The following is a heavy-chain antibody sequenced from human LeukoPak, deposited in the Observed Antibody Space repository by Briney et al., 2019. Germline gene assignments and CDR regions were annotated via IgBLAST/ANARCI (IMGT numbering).Heavy chain of an antibody. CDR2: ISVYNGNT. V-gene: IGHV1-18*01. J-gene: IGHJ4*02. CDR3: ARLSGYDEYPDY. Sequence: ASVKVSCKSSGYXFSSYGIIWVRQAPGQGLEWMGWISVYNGNTNYAQKLQGRVTMTTDTSTSTAYMELRSLRSDDTAVYYCARLSGYDEYPDYWGQGTLVAVSS. CDR1: GYXFSSYG. D-gene: IGHD6-13*01.